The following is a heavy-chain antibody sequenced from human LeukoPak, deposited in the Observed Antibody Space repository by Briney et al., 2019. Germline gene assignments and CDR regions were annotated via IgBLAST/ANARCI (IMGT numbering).Heavy chain of an antibody. J-gene: IGHJ4*02. CDR1: GFTFSSFG. Sequence: GGSLRLSCAASGFTFSSFGIHWVRQAPGKGLEWVAFIRYDGSYEYYADSVKGRFTISRDNSKKTLYLQMNSLSPEDTAVYFCASDGGYDTSGYYFDYWGQGTLVTVSS. CDR3: ASDGGYDTSGYYFDY. D-gene: IGHD3-22*01. CDR2: IRYDGSYE. V-gene: IGHV3-30*02.